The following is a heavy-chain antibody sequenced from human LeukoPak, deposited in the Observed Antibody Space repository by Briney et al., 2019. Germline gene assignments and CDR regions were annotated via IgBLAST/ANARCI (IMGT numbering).Heavy chain of an antibody. CDR1: GYTFTGYY. J-gene: IGHJ4*02. V-gene: IGHV1-2*02. Sequence: ASVTVSCKASGYTFTGYYMHWVRQAPGQGLEWMGWINPNSGGTNYAQKFQGRVTMTRDTSISTAYMELSRLRSDDTAVYYCARGDSSSWYNLFDYWGQGTLVTVSS. CDR2: INPNSGGT. D-gene: IGHD6-13*01. CDR3: ARGDSSSWYNLFDY.